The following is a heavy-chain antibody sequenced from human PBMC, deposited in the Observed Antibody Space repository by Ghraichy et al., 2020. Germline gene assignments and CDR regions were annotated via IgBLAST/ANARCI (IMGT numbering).Heavy chain of an antibody. Sequence: SETLSLTCTVSGGSISSYYWSWIRQPPGKGLEWIGYIYYSGSTNYNPSLKSRVTISVDTSKNQFSLKLSSVTAADTAVYYCARDGAGDPRYFDYWGQGTLVTVSS. D-gene: IGHD7-27*01. V-gene: IGHV4-59*01. CDR3: ARDGAGDPRYFDY. CDR2: IYYSGST. CDR1: GGSISSYY. J-gene: IGHJ4*02.